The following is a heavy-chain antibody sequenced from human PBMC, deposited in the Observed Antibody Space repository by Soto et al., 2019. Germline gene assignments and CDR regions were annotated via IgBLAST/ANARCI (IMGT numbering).Heavy chain of an antibody. J-gene: IGHJ4*02. CDR1: GVAMSSYY. CDR2: IHNSGRT. CDR3: ARSSTGYGGAV. Sequence: PSEALSLTYSLSGVAMSSYYWTWIRQSPGKGLEWIGYIHNSGRTDYTPSLKSRVTISVDTSKNQFSLKVTSVTATDTAVYYCARSSTGYGGAVWGQG. V-gene: IGHV4-59*08. D-gene: IGHD3-9*01.